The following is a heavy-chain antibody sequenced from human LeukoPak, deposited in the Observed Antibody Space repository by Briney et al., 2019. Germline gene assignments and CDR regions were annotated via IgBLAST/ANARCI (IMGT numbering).Heavy chain of an antibody. CDR2: IWYDGSNK. CDR3: ARDMITFGGVTAPVDY. Sequence: GSLRLSCAASGFTFSSYGMHWVRQAPGKGLEWVAVIWYDGSNKYYADSVKGRFTISRDNSKNTLYLQMNSLRAEDTAVYYCARDMITFGGVTAPVDYWGQGTLVTVSS. CDR1: GFTFSSYG. D-gene: IGHD3-16*01. V-gene: IGHV3-33*01. J-gene: IGHJ4*02.